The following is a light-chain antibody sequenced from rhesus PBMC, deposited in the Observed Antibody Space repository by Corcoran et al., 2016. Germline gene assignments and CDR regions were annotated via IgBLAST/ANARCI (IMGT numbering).Light chain of an antibody. CDR1: QNISNW. Sequence: DIQMTQSPSSLSASVGDTVTITCRASQNISNWLDWYQQKPGKAPKLLIYKETSLQSGVPSRFTASGSGTDFTLTISSLQPEDFATYYCLHYSSGPRTFGQGTKVEIK. J-gene: IGKJ1*01. V-gene: IGKV1-22*01. CDR3: LHYSSGPRT. CDR2: KET.